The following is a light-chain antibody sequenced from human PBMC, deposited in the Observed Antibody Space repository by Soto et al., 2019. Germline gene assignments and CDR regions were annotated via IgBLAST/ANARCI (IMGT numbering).Light chain of an antibody. CDR3: QQYRGWPRT. CDR2: GAS. J-gene: IGKJ1*01. Sequence: EIVLTQSPATVSVSPGARVTLSCRASQSLDINLAWYQQKPGQAPRLLIYGASTRATDMPGRFRGSGAGAEFTLTISSLQSEDSAVYYCQQYRGWPRTFGQGTKVEIK. V-gene: IGKV3-15*01. CDR1: QSLDIN.